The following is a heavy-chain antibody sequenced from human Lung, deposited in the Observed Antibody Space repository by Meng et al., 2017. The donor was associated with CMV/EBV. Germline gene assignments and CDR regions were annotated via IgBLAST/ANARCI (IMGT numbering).Heavy chain of an antibody. CDR3: ARARYDSSGYDAYYYYAMDV. Sequence: SVKVSXRASGGNFGTYAISWVRQAPGQGLEWMGGIIPIFGTASFAQKFQGRVTITTDESTAYMELSSLRSEDADVYYYARARYDSSGYDAYYYYAMDVWGQGNXVNGAS. J-gene: IGHJ6*02. V-gene: IGHV1-69*05. CDR1: GGNFGTYA. D-gene: IGHD3-22*01. CDR2: IIPIFGTA.